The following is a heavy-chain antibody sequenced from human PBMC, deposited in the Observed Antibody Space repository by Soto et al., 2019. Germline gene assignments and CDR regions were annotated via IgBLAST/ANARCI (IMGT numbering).Heavy chain of an antibody. V-gene: IGHV1-69*13. CDR2: IIPIFGTA. CDR3: ASRKYSSAYYYYGMDV. CDR1: GGTFSSYA. J-gene: IGHJ6*02. D-gene: IGHD6-25*01. Sequence: ASVKVSCKASGGTFSSYAISWVRQAPGQGLEWMGGIIPIFGTANYAQKFQGRVTITADESTSTAYMELSSLRSEDTAVYYCASRKYSSAYYYYGMDVWGQGTTVTVSS.